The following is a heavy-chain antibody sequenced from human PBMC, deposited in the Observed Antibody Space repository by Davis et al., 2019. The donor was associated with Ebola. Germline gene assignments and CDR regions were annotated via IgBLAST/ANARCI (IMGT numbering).Heavy chain of an antibody. J-gene: IGHJ6*02. D-gene: IGHD4-17*01. CDR2: IVVGSGNT. V-gene: IGHV1-58*02. Sequence: SVKVSCKASGGTFSSYAISWVRQARGQRLEWIGWIVVGSGNTNYAQKFQERVTITRDMSTSTAYMELSSLRSEDTAVYYCARGHGDYSYYYYYGMDVWGQGTTVTVSS. CDR3: ARGHGDYSYYYYYGMDV. CDR1: GGTFSSYA.